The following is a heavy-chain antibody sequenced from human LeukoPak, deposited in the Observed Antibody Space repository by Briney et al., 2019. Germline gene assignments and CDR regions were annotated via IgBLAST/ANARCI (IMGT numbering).Heavy chain of an antibody. J-gene: IGHJ4*02. CDR2: ISGSGGST. D-gene: IGHD3-10*01. V-gene: IGHV3-23*01. CDR1: GFTFSSYA. CDR3: ARDGGSGIDY. Sequence: GGSLRLSCAASGFTFSSYAMSWVRQAPGKGLEWVSAISGSGGSTYYADSVKGRFTISRDTSENTMYLQMNTLRAEDTAVYYCARDGGSGIDYWGQGTLVTVYS.